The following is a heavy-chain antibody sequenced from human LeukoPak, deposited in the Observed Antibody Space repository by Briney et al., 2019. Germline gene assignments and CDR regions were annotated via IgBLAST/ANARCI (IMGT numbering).Heavy chain of an antibody. V-gene: IGHV4-59*01. CDR3: ARWDGYDSLFDS. D-gene: IGHD5-12*01. CDR1: AGSISSYY. Sequence: SETLSLTCTVSAGSISSYYWSTIRQPPGKGLEWIGDIYHSGTTNYNPSLKSRVTISLDTSKTQFSLHLSSVPAADTAVYYWARWDGYDSLFDSSGQGTLVTASS. J-gene: IGHJ4*02. CDR2: IYHSGTT.